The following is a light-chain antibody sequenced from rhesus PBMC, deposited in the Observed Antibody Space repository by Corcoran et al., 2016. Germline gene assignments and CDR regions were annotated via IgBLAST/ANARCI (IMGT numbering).Light chain of an antibody. CDR1: EDVNDY. V-gene: IGKV1-21*01. CDR2: KAS. J-gene: IGKJ3*01. CDR3: RQYSSAPFT. Sequence: DIQMTQSPSSLSASVGDRVTITCRPSEDVNDYLNWYQQLPGKPPKLLSYKASRLQSGVPSRFSGHGSGTDFTLTISSLQPEDFATYYCRQYSSAPFTFGPGTKLDIK.